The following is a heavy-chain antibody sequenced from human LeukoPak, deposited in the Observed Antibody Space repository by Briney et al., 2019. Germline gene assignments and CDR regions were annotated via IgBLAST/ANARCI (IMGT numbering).Heavy chain of an antibody. CDR1: GFTFSKYW. D-gene: IGHD6-19*01. Sequence: PGGSLRLSCAASGFTFSKYWMPGVRQAPGKGRETVSRINTDGTVTTYADSVKGRFTVSRDNADNTMFLQMNSVRDEDTAVYYCATKQWLAPPPDSWGQGTPVTVSS. CDR3: ATKQWLAPPPDS. J-gene: IGHJ4*02. V-gene: IGHV3-74*01. CDR2: INTDGTVT.